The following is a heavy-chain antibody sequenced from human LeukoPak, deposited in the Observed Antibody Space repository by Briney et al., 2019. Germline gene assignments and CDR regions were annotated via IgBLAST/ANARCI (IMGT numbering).Heavy chain of an antibody. CDR2: ISSSGSTI. D-gene: IGHD5-18*01. CDR3: ARDSERGYSYGLYAFDI. Sequence: RGSLRLSCAASGFTFSDYYMSWIRQAPGKGLEWVSYISSSGSTIYYADSVKGRFTISRDNAKNSLYLQMNSLRAEDTAVYYCARDSERGYSYGLYAFDIWGQGTMVTVSS. J-gene: IGHJ3*02. CDR1: GFTFSDYY. V-gene: IGHV3-11*01.